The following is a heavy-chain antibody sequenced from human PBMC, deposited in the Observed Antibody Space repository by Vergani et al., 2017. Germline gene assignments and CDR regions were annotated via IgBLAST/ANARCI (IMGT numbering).Heavy chain of an antibody. CDR1: GGTFSSYA. Sequence: QVPLVQSGAEVKKPGSSVKVSCKASGGTFSSYAISWVRQAPGQGLEWMGGIIPIFGTANYAQKFQGRVTITADESTSTAYMELSSLRSEDTAVYYCARGRLVTTVTTGGYYYYYMDVWGKGTTVTVSS. V-gene: IGHV1-69*01. J-gene: IGHJ6*03. D-gene: IGHD4-17*01. CDR3: ARGRLVTTVTTGGYYYYYMDV. CDR2: IIPIFGTA.